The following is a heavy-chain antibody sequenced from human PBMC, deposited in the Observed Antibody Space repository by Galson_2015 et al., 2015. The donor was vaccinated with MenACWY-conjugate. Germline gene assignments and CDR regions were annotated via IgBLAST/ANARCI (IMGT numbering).Heavy chain of an antibody. CDR2: IYYSGST. CDR1: YGSISNYY. Sequence: ETLSLTCTVSYGSISNYYWSWIRQPPGQGLEWIGYIYYSGSTNYNPSLQSRVTMSVDTSKNQFSLELSSVTAADTAVYYCARSDLFYDSSGYWDLWGQGSLVTVSS. CDR3: ARSDLFYDSSGYWDL. J-gene: IGHJ5*02. V-gene: IGHV4-59*08. D-gene: IGHD3-22*01.